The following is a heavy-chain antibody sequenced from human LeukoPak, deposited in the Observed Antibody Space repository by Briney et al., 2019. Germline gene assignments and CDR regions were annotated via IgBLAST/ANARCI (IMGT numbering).Heavy chain of an antibody. CDR3: ARDRHYYGSGSYYLNPFDY. CDR1: GGSIRSSSYY. J-gene: IGHJ4*02. Sequence: PSETLSLTCTVSGGSIRSSSYYWGWIRQPPGKGLEWIGSIYYTGSTYYSPSLKSRVTISIDMSKSQFSLKLTSVTAADTAVYYCARDRHYYGSGSYYLNPFDYWGQGTLVTVSS. CDR2: IYYTGST. V-gene: IGHV4-39*02. D-gene: IGHD3-10*01.